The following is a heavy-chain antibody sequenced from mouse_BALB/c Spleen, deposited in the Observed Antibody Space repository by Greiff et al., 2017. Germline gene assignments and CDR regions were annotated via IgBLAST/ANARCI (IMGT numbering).Heavy chain of an antibody. CDR3: ARSSMITTGYFDV. Sequence: QVHVKQSGPELVRPGVSVKISCKGSGYTFTDYAMHWVKQSHAKSLEWIGVISTYYGNTNYNQKFKGKATMTVDKSSSTAYMELARLTSEDSAIYYCARSSMITTGYFDVWGAGTTVTVSS. CDR1: GYTFTDYA. CDR2: ISTYYGNT. V-gene: IGHV1-67*01. D-gene: IGHD2-4*01. J-gene: IGHJ1*01.